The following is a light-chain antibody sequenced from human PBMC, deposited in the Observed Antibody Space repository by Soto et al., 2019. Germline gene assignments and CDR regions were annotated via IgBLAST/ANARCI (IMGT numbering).Light chain of an antibody. V-gene: IGLV3-21*04. J-gene: IGLJ3*02. CDR3: QVCDRTCDHL. CDR2: DDS. Sequence: SYELTQPPSVSVAPGKTARITCGGNNIGNKGVHWYQQQPGQAPVLVIYDDSDRPSGIPERFSGSNSGSTATLTISRVEAGDEADYYCQVCDRTCDHLFGGGTQLTVL. CDR1: NIGNKG.